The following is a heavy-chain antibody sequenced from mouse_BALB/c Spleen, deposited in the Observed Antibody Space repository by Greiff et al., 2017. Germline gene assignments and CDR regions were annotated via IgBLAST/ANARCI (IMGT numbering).Heavy chain of an antibody. CDR3: ARLTYYYAMDY. CDR1: GFTFSSYG. Sequence: EVQVVESGGDLVKPGGSLKLSCAASGFTFSSYGMSWVRQTPDKRLEWVATISSGGSYTYYPDSVKGRFTISRDNAKNTLYLQMSSLKSEDTAMYYCARLTYYYAMDYWGQGTSVTVSS. V-gene: IGHV5-6*01. J-gene: IGHJ4*01. D-gene: IGHD4-1*01. CDR2: ISSGGSYT.